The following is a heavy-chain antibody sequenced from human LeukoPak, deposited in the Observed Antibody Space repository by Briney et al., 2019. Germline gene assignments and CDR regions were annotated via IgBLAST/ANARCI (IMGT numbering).Heavy chain of an antibody. CDR1: GGSISSSNYY. V-gene: IGHV4-39*01. Sequence: SETLSLTCTVSGGSISSSNYYWGWIRQPPGKGLEWIGSIYYSGSTYYNPSLKSRVTISVDTSKNQFSLKLSSVTAADTAVYYCARQIIYYYYMDVWGKGTTVTASS. CDR2: IYYSGST. D-gene: IGHD3-10*01. J-gene: IGHJ6*03. CDR3: ARQIIYYYYMDV.